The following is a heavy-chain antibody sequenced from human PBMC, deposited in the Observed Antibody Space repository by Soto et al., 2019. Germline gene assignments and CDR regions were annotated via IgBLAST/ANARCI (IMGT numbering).Heavy chain of an antibody. CDR3: ARENIVVVPAARYFDY. Sequence: EVQLVQSGAEVKKPGESLKISCKGSGYSFTSYWIGWVRQMPGKGLEWMGIIYPGDSDTRYSPSFQGQVTISADKSISTAYLQWSSLKASDTAMYYCARENIVVVPAARYFDYWGQGTLVTVSS. D-gene: IGHD2-2*01. CDR1: GYSFTSYW. J-gene: IGHJ4*02. CDR2: IYPGDSDT. V-gene: IGHV5-51*01.